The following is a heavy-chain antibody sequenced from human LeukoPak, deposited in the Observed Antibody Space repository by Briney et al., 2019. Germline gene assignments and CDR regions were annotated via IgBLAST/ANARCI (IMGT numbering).Heavy chain of an antibody. J-gene: IGHJ4*02. CDR3: ARGVYDFWSGYSMHFDY. D-gene: IGHD3-3*01. Sequence: SETLSLTCSVSGGSINSRPYYWGWIRQPPGKGLEWIGNIYHSGSTNYNPSLKSRVTISVDKSKNQFSLKLSSVTAADTAVYYCARGVYDFWSGYSMHFDYWGQGTLVTVSS. V-gene: IGHV4-39*07. CDR2: IYHSGST. CDR1: GGSINSRPYY.